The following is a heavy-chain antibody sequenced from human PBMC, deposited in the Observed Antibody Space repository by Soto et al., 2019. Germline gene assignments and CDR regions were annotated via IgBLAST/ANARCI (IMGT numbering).Heavy chain of an antibody. CDR2: ISGSGGST. D-gene: IGHD6-13*01. CDR3: AKDRLRAAAGLKYYYYVLDF. V-gene: IGHV3-23*01. CDR1: GFTFSSYA. J-gene: IGHJ6*02. Sequence: GGSLRLSCAASGFTFSSYAMSWVRQAPGKGLEWVSAISGSGGSTYYADSVKGRFTISRDNSKNTLYLQMNSLRAEDSAVYYCAKDRLRAAAGLKYYYYVLDFWGQGSTVTVSS.